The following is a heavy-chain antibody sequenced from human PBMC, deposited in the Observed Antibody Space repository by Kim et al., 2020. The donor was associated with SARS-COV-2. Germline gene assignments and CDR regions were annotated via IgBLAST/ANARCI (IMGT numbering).Heavy chain of an antibody. CDR3: ARDRYSYDTSGYSA. D-gene: IGHD3-22*01. V-gene: IGHV3-11*06. Sequence: AYSVQGRFTISRDNARNSLYLQMNSLRADDTAVYYCARDRYSYDTSGYSAWGQGTLVTVSS. J-gene: IGHJ5*02.